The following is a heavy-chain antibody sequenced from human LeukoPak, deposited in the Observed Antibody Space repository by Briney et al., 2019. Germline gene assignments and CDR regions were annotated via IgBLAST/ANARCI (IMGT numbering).Heavy chain of an antibody. J-gene: IGHJ4*02. Sequence: SETLSLTCAVYGGSFSGYYWSWIRQPPGKGLEWIGEINHSGSTNYNPSLKSRVTISVDTSKNQFSLKLSSVTAADTAVYYCARGRPSNWGSDYFDYWGQGTLVTVSS. CDR1: GGSFSGYY. CDR3: ARGRPSNWGSDYFDY. V-gene: IGHV4-34*01. CDR2: INHSGST. D-gene: IGHD7-27*01.